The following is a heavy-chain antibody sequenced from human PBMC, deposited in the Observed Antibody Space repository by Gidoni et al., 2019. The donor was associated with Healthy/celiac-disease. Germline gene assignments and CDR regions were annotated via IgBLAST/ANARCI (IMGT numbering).Heavy chain of an antibody. CDR3: ADPPAGY. V-gene: IGHV4-4*02. J-gene: IGHJ4*02. CDR1: GGSMIGTNW. CDR2: IFHTGST. Sequence: QVHLQESGPGLVKPSGTLSLTCDVSGGSMIGTNWWNWVRQPPGKGLEWIGEIFHTGSTNYNSSFKSRVSISIDTSRNQFSLKLSSVTAADTAVYYCADPPAGYWGQGILVTVSS.